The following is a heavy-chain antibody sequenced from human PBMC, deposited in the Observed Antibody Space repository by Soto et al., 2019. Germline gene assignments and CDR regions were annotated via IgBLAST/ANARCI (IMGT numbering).Heavy chain of an antibody. Sequence: GSLRLSCAVSGFICSSYDMSWVRQAPGKGLEWVSTILVGGSPHYEDSVKGRFTISRDTSKNTVYLQMNSLTAGDTAVYYCAKATATSGGAFEVYGQGAMVTVSS. D-gene: IGHD1-1*01. CDR2: ILVGGSP. CDR1: GFICSSYD. J-gene: IGHJ3*01. V-gene: IGHV3-23*01. CDR3: AKATATSGGAFEV.